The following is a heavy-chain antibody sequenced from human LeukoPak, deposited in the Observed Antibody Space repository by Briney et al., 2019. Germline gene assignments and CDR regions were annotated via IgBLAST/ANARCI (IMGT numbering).Heavy chain of an antibody. CDR2: IYPGDSDT. Sequence: GESLKISCKGSGYNFTNYWIGWVRQMPGKGLEWMGIIYPGDSDTRYRPSFQGQVTISADKSISTAYLQWSSLKASDTAIYYCASRRSSSFDYWGQGTLVTVSS. V-gene: IGHV5-51*01. CDR3: ASRRSSSFDY. CDR1: GYNFTNYW. J-gene: IGHJ4*02. D-gene: IGHD3-3*01.